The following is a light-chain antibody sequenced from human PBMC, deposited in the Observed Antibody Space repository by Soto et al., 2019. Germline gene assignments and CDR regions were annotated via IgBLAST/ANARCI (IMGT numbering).Light chain of an antibody. CDR2: DVS. CDR3: CSYGGSYTWV. J-gene: IGLJ2*01. CDR1: SGDVGGYNF. Sequence: QSALTQPRSVSGSPGQSVTISCTGTSGDVGGYNFVSWYQQHPGKVPTLVIFDVSHRPSGVPDRFSGSKSSNTASLTISGLQAEDEADYYCCSYGGSYTWVFGGGTKLTVL. V-gene: IGLV2-11*01.